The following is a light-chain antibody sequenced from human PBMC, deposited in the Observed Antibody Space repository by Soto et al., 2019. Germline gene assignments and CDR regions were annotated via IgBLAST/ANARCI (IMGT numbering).Light chain of an antibody. V-gene: IGLV2-23*01. Sequence: QSVLTQPASVSGSPGQSITISCTGTSSDVGFYNLVSWYQQHPGKVPKVLIFEGNKRPSGVSNRFSGSKSGNTASLTISGLQAEDEAHYYCCSYAGSYTLVFGGGTMLTVL. CDR3: CSYAGSYTLV. CDR2: EGN. J-gene: IGLJ3*02. CDR1: SSDVGFYNL.